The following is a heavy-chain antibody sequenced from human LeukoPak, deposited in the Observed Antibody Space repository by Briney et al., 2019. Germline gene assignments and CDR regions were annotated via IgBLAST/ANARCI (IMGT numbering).Heavy chain of an antibody. CDR2: IGAGGTFT. CDR1: GFTFSSYA. J-gene: IGHJ4*02. CDR3: VIRYYPDY. V-gene: IGHV3-23*01. Sequence: TGGSLRLSCAASGFTFSSYAMSWVRQAPGKGLEWVSGIGAGGTFTYYADSVKGRFTISRDNSRNTLYLQMSSLRAEDTAVYYCVIRYYPDYWGQGTLVTVSS.